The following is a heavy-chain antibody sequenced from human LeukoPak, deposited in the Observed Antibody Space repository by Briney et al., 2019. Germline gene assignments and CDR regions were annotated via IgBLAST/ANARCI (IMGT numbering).Heavy chain of an antibody. CDR3: ARQGGSGSYYERYYYYGMDV. V-gene: IGHV4-59*08. CDR1: GGSISSYY. J-gene: IGHJ6*02. CDR2: IYYSGST. D-gene: IGHD3-10*01. Sequence: SETLSLICTVSGGSISSYYWSWIRQPPGKGLEWIGYIYYSGSTNYNPSLKSRVTISVDTSKNQFSLKLSSVTAADTAVYYCARQGGSGSYYERYYYYGMDVWGQGTTVTVSS.